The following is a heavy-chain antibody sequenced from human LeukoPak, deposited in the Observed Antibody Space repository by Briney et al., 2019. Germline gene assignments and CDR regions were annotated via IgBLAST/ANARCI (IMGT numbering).Heavy chain of an antibody. CDR2: IWYDGSKK. J-gene: IGHJ4*02. CDR1: GFTFSSYG. Sequence: GGSLRLSCAASGFTFSSYGMHWVRQPPGKGLEWVAVIWYDGSKKYYADTVKGRFIISRDNYKNTMNLQMNSLRAEDTAVSYCAKVYCGGDCYVHYFDYWGQGTLVTVSS. V-gene: IGHV3-33*06. D-gene: IGHD2-21*02. CDR3: AKVYCGGDCYVHYFDY.